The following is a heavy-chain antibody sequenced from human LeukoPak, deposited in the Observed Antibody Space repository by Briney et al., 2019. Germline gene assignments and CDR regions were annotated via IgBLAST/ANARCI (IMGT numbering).Heavy chain of an antibody. CDR2: ISYDGSNK. J-gene: IGHJ4*02. Sequence: GGSLRLSCAASGFTFSSYGMHWVRQAPGKGLEWVAVISYDGSNKYYADSVKGRFTISRDNSKNTLYLQMNSLRAEDTAVYYCARTIVGSYSDYFDYWGQGTLVTVSS. CDR1: GFTFSSYG. D-gene: IGHD1-26*01. V-gene: IGHV3-30*03. CDR3: ARTIVGSYSDYFDY.